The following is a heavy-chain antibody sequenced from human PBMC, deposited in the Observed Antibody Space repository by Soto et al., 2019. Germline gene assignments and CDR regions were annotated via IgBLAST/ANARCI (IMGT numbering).Heavy chain of an antibody. D-gene: IGHD1-26*01. V-gene: IGHV3-30*18. CDR2: ISYDGSNK. CDR1: GFTFSRYG. J-gene: IGHJ6*02. Sequence: QVQLVESGGGVVQPGLSLRLSCAASGFTFSRYGMHWVRQAPGKGLEWVAVISYDGSNKYYSDSVKGRFTISRDNSKKALYLQLNGLRAEYTAVYYSAKDVVVGATSGVRDYYSYYGLDVWGEGAAVTV. CDR3: AKDVVVGATSGVRDYYSYYGLDV.